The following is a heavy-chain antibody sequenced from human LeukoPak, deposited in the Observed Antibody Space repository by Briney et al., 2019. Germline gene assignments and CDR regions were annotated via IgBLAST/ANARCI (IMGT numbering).Heavy chain of an antibody. Sequence: ASEKISCTASGYTFTSYYMHWERQAPGQGLEWLRIINPSGGSTSYAQKFQGRVTMTRDTSTSTVYMELSNLRSEDTAVYYCARGMSMITFGGVIAPDFDYWGQGTLVTVSS. J-gene: IGHJ4*02. CDR2: INPSGGST. CDR1: GYTFTSYY. V-gene: IGHV1-46*01. D-gene: IGHD3-16*02. CDR3: ARGMSMITFGGVIAPDFDY.